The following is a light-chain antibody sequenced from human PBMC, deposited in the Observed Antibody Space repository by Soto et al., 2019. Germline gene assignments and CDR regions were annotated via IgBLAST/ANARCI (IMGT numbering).Light chain of an antibody. V-gene: IGLV1-51*01. CDR3: GTWDSSMSAGVV. J-gene: IGLJ2*01. CDR2: DNN. Sequence: QAVLTQPPSVSAAPGQKVTISCSGSSSNIGNNYVSWYQQLPGTAPKLLIYDNNKRPSGIPDRFSGSKSGTSATLGITGLQTGDEADYYGGTWDSSMSAGVVFGGGTQLTVL. CDR1: SSNIGNNY.